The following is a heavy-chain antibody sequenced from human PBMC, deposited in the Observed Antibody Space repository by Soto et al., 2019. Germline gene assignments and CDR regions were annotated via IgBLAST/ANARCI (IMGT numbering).Heavy chain of an antibody. CDR1: GFTFSNFA. CDR2: ISGNGVGT. J-gene: IGHJ4*02. Sequence: PGGSLRLSCAASGFTFSNFAMSWVRHAPGKGLKWVSGISGNGVGTHYADSVRGRFTISRDNSKNTVFLQMNSLRAEDTAIYYCAKEVAVVGTPLXDYWGQGTLVTVSS. D-gene: IGHD6-19*01. CDR3: AKEVAVVGTPLXDY. V-gene: IGHV3-23*01.